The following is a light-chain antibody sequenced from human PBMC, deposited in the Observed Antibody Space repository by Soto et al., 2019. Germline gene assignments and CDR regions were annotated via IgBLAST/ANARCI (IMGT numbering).Light chain of an antibody. J-gene: IGKJ3*01. CDR2: AAS. CDR3: QQYDNLPPFT. V-gene: IGKV1-33*01. Sequence: DIQMTQSPSSLSASVGDRVTITCQASQDISNYLNWYQQKPGKAPKLLIYAASNLETGAPSRFSGSGSGTDFTFTISSLQPEDIATYYCQQYDNLPPFTFGPGTKVDIK. CDR1: QDISNY.